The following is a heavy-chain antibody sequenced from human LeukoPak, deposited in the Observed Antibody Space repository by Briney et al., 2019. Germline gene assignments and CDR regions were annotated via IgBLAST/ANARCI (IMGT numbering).Heavy chain of an antibody. CDR1: GYSFTSYW. V-gene: IGHV5-51*01. D-gene: IGHD2-2*01. CDR3: ARLTGCSSTSCYDAFDI. J-gene: IGHJ3*02. CDR2: IYPGDSDT. Sequence: GESLKISCKGSGYSFTSYWIGWVRQMPGKGLEWMGIIYPGDSDTRYSPSFQGQVTISADKSISTAYLQWSSLKASDTAVYYCARLTGCSSTSCYDAFDIWGRGTMVTVSS.